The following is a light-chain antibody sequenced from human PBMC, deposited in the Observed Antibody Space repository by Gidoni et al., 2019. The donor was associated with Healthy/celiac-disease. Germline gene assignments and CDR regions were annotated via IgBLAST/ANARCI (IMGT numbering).Light chain of an antibody. CDR3: QQRSNWAIT. J-gene: IGKJ5*01. V-gene: IGKV3-11*01. CDR2: DAS. CDR1: QGVSSY. Sequence: EIVLTQSPATLALSPGERATLSCRASQGVSSYLAWYQQKPGQAPRLLIYDASNRATGIPARFSGSGSGTDFTLTISSLEPKEFAVYYCQQRSNWAITFGQXTRLEMK.